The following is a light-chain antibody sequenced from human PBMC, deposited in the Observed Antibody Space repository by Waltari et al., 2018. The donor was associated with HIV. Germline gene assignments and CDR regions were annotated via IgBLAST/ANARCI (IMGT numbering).Light chain of an antibody. CDR3: SSYTSSNAYVV. CDR2: EVS. CDR1: SSDVGAYTF. Sequence: QSALTQPASVSGSPGQSLTISCTGTSSDVGAYTFVSWYQQYPAKAPKLMIYEVSNRPSGVSDRFSGSKSDNAASLTISGLQAEDEADYYCSSYTSSNAYVVFGGGTKLTVL. V-gene: IGLV2-14*01. J-gene: IGLJ2*01.